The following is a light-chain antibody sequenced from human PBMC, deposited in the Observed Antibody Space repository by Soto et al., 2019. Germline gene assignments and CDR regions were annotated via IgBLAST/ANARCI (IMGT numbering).Light chain of an antibody. V-gene: IGLV2-14*01. CDR1: SSDIGAYNY. J-gene: IGLJ1*01. CDR3: SSLTRSSPPYV. CDR2: DVS. Sequence: QSLLTQPASVFGSPGQSITISCTGTSSDIGAYNYVSWYQQHPGKAPKLMIYDVSNRPSGVSDRFSASKSGNTASLTISGLQADYESDYYCSSLTRSSPPYVFGTGTKVNVL.